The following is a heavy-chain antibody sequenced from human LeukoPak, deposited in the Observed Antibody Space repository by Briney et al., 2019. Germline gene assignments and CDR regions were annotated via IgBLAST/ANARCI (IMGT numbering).Heavy chain of an antibody. V-gene: IGHV5-51*01. D-gene: IGHD6-19*01. CDR3: ARRLAVAGRGYYGMDV. J-gene: IGHJ6*02. CDR1: GYSFTTYW. CDR2: IYPGDSDT. Sequence: GESLKISCKGSGYSFTTYWIGWVRQMPGKGLEWMGNIYPGDSDTRYSPPFQGQVTISADKSINTAYLQWSSLKASDSAMYYCARRLAVAGRGYYGMDVWGQGTTVTVSS.